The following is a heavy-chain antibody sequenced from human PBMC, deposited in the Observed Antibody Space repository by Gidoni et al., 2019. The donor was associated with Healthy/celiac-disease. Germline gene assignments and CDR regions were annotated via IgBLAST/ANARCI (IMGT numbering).Heavy chain of an antibody. D-gene: IGHD3-22*01. J-gene: IGHJ4*02. CDR2: IYYSGST. CDR3: AREKGYDSSGYPDY. CDR1: GGSISSSSYY. V-gene: IGHV4-39*02. Sequence: QLQLQESGPGLVKPSATLSLTCTVSGGSISSSSYYWGWIRQPPGKGLEWIGSIYYSGSTYYNPSLKSRVTISVDTSKNQFSLKLSSVTAADTAVYYCAREKGYDSSGYPDYWGQGTLVTVSS.